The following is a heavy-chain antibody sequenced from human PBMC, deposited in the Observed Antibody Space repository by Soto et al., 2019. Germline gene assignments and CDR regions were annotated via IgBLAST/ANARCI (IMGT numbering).Heavy chain of an antibody. CDR1: GGSLSSDNFF. V-gene: IGHV4-31*03. J-gene: IGHJ3*02. CDR3: AREVISPATSDAFDI. D-gene: IGHD1-26*01. CDR2: IYHTGAA. Sequence: QVQLQESGPGLVKPSQTLSVTCTVSGGSLSSDNFFWSWVRQHPETGLEWVGYIYHTGAAYYNPSLNSRLTISLDTSKNRFSLSLIAVTAADTAVYYCAREVISPATSDAFDIWGQGTMVTVSS.